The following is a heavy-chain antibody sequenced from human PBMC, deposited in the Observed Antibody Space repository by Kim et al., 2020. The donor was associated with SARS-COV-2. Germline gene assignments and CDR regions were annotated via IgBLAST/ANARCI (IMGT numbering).Heavy chain of an antibody. D-gene: IGHD6-19*01. CDR3: ATKLSSRGPLDY. J-gene: IGHJ4*02. Sequence: KYSQKFQGRVTITRDTSASTAYMELSSLRSEDTAVYYCATKLSSRGPLDYWGQGTLVTVSS. V-gene: IGHV1-3*01.